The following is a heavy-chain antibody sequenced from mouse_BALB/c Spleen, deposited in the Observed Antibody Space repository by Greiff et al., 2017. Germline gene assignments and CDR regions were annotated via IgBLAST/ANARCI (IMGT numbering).Heavy chain of an antibody. D-gene: IGHD1-2*01. CDR3: ARTLITTATRWYFDV. V-gene: IGHV2-6-4*01. CDR2: IWGGGST. Sequence: VQVVESGPGLVAPSQSLSITCTVSGFSLSRYSVHWVRQPPGKGLEWLGMIWGGGSTDYNSALKSRLSISKDNSKSQVFLKMNSLQTDDTAMYYCARTLITTATRWYFDVWGAGTTVTVSS. CDR1: GFSLSRYS. J-gene: IGHJ1*01.